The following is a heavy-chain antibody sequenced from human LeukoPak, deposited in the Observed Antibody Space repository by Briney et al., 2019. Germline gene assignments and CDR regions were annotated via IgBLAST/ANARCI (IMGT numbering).Heavy chain of an antibody. CDR1: GYTFTGYY. J-gene: IGHJ4*02. D-gene: IGHD1-26*01. CDR3: ARDRVLLGRRFDY. Sequence: GASVKVSCKASGYTFTGYYMHWVRQAPGQGLEWMGRINPNGGGTNYAQKFQGRVTMTRDTSIRTAYMELSRLRSDDTAVYYCARDRVLLGRRFDYWGQGTLVTVSS. V-gene: IGHV1-2*06. CDR2: INPNGGGT.